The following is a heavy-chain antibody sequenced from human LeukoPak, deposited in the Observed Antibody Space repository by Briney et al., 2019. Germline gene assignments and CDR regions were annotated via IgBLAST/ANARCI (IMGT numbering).Heavy chain of an antibody. CDR1: RYTFTSYD. CDR2: MNPNTGRT. J-gene: IGHJ3*01. Sequence: GASVKVSCKASRYTFTSYDINWVREAAGQGLEWMGWMNPNTGRTGFAQKFQGRLTMTRDTSISTAYMELSSLRSEDTAVYYCATVSYYYDSSGYYYSWGQGTMVTVSS. D-gene: IGHD3-22*01. CDR3: ATVSYYYDSSGYYYS. V-gene: IGHV1-8*01.